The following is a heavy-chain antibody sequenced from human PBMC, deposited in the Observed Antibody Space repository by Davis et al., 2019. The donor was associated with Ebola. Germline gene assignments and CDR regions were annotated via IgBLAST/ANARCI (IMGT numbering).Heavy chain of an antibody. J-gene: IGHJ6*02. CDR3: ARVDVGSYGMDV. D-gene: IGHD2-15*01. CDR2: IKQDASEK. CDR1: GFTFSSYW. V-gene: IGHV3-7*01. Sequence: GKSLKISCAASGFTFSSYWMSWVRQAPGKGLEWVANIKQDASEKYYVDSVKGRYIISRDNAKTSVYLQMNSLRAEDTAVYYCARVDVGSYGMDVWGQGTTVTVSS.